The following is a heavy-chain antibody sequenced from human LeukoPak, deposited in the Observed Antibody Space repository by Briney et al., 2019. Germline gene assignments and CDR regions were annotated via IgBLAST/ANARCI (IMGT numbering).Heavy chain of an antibody. CDR1: GGSFSGYY. Sequence: PSETLSLTCAVYGGSFSGYYWSWIRQPPGKGLEWIGEINHSGSTNYNPSLKSRVTISVDTSKNQFSLKLSSVTAADTAVYYCARSDDILTGYAFDIWGQGTMVTVSS. CDR2: INHSGST. V-gene: IGHV4-34*01. J-gene: IGHJ3*02. D-gene: IGHD3-9*01. CDR3: ARSDDILTGYAFDI.